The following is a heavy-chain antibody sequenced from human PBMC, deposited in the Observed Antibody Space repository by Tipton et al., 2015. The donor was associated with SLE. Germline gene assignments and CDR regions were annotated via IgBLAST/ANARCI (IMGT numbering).Heavy chain of an antibody. V-gene: IGHV3-7*01. CDR1: GFTFSSYW. Sequence: GSLRLSCAASGFTFSSYWMSWVRQAPGKGLEWVANIKQDGSEKYYVDSVKGRFTISRDNAKNSLYLQMNSLRAEDTAVYYCAREHTIFGVVTSSFDYWGQGTLVTVSS. J-gene: IGHJ4*02. CDR3: AREHTIFGVVTSSFDY. CDR2: IKQDGSEK. D-gene: IGHD3-3*01.